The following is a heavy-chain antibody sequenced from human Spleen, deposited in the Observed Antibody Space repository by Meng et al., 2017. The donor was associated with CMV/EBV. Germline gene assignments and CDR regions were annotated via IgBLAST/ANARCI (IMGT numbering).Heavy chain of an antibody. CDR3: ARDGGYCSSTSCLRGYFDY. CDR2: ISAYNGNA. D-gene: IGHD2-2*01. Sequence: CTRCGISWVRRAPGQGLEWMGWISAYNGNANYAQKLQGRVTMTTDTSTSTAYMELRSLRSDDTAVYYCARDGGYCSSTSCLRGYFDYWGQGTLVTVSS. J-gene: IGHJ4*02. CDR1: CTRCG. V-gene: IGHV1-18*01.